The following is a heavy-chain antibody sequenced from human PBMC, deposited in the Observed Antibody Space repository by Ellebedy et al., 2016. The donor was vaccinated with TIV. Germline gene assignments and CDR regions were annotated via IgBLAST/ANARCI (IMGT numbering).Heavy chain of an antibody. CDR2: IYSSGST. CDR1: GGSISSSSYY. J-gene: IGHJ4*02. D-gene: IGHD5-24*01. CDR3: ARRWLQYYFDQ. V-gene: IGHV4-39*07. Sequence: SETLSLTCTVSGGSISSSSYYWGWIRQPPGKGLEWIGSIYSSGSTYYNPSLKSRVTISADTSKNQFSLKLSSVTAADTAVYYCARRWLQYYFDQWGQGTPVTVSS.